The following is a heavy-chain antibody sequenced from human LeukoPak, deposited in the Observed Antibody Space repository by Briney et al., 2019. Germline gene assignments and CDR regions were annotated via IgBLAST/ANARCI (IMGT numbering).Heavy chain of an antibody. CDR2: INADGSTA. D-gene: IGHD1-14*01. CDR3: VVVVEPPDSDGFDV. Sequence: AGSLRLSCAASGFTFGNSWVHWVRHAPAKGLVRVSLINADGSTATYADSLKGRLTISRDNARNTLSLQMNSLTIEDTAVYYCVVVVEPPDSDGFDVWGQGTMITVAS. CDR1: GFTFGNSW. V-gene: IGHV3-74*01. J-gene: IGHJ3*01.